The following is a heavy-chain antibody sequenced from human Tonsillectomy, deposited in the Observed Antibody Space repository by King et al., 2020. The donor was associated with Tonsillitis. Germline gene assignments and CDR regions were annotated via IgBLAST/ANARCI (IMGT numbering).Heavy chain of an antibody. CDR2: IYYSWST. D-gene: IGHD6-13*01. Sequence: VQLQESGPGLVKPSETLSLTCTVSGGSISSYYWSWIRQPPGKGLEWIGYIYYSWSTNYNPSLKSRVTISLVTSKNQFSLKLSSVTAADTAVYYCARISKGAAATRAPDYWGPGTLVTVSS. J-gene: IGHJ4*02. CDR3: ARISKGAAATRAPDY. V-gene: IGHV4-59*01. CDR1: GGSISSYY.